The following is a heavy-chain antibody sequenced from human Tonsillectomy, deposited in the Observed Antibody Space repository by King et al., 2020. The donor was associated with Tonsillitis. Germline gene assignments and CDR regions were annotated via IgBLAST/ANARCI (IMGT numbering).Heavy chain of an antibody. Sequence: QLQESGPGLVKPSETLSLTCAVSGYSISSGYYWGWIRQPPGKGLEWIGSIYHSGSTYYNPSLKSRVTISVDTSKNQFSLKLSSVTAADTAVYYCARDTYYYGSGSYYMRGGPTPTHDYWGQGTLVTVSS. CDR3: ARDTYYYGSGSYYMRGGPTPTHDY. D-gene: IGHD3-10*01. CDR2: IYHSGST. CDR1: GYSISSGYY. V-gene: IGHV4-38-2*02. J-gene: IGHJ4*02.